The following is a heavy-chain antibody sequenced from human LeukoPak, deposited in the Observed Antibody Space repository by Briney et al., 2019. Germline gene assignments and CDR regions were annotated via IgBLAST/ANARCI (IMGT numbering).Heavy chain of an antibody. Sequence: GESLKISCVTSGFTFSNYWMSWVRQAPGKGLEWVANTKQDGSEKNSVDSVKGRFTISRDNAKNSLYLQMNSLRAEDTAVYYCVRDGGAEDYWGQGTLVTVSS. D-gene: IGHD3-16*01. CDR2: TKQDGSEK. CDR3: VRDGGAEDY. CDR1: GFTFSNYW. J-gene: IGHJ4*02. V-gene: IGHV3-7*01.